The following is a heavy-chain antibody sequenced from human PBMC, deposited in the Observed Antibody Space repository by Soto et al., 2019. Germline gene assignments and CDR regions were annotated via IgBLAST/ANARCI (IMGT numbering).Heavy chain of an antibody. CDR3: TTELGFYYDILTGYPTDLWYFDY. J-gene: IGHJ4*02. D-gene: IGHD3-9*01. Sequence: PGGSLSLSCAASGFTFSNAWMNWVRQAPGKGLEWVGRIKSKTDGGTTDYAAPVKGRFTISRDDSKNTLYLQMNSLKTEDTAVYYCTTELGFYYDILTGYPTDLWYFDYWGQGTLVTVSS. V-gene: IGHV3-15*07. CDR1: GFTFSNAW. CDR2: IKSKTDGGTT.